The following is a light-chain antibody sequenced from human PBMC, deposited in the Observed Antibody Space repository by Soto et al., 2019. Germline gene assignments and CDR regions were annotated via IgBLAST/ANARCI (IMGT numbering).Light chain of an antibody. J-gene: IGKJ1*01. CDR3: QQYNNWPPRT. Sequence: EIVMTQSPATLSVSPGERATLSCRASQSVSSNLAWYQQKPCHAPRLLIYGASTRATGIPARFSGSGSGTEFTLTISSLQSEDFAVYYCQQYNNWPPRTFGQGTKVEIK. CDR2: GAS. CDR1: QSVSSN. V-gene: IGKV3-15*01.